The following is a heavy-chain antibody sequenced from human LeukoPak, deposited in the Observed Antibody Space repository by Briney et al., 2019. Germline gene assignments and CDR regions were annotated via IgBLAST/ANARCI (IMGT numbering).Heavy chain of an antibody. CDR2: IYYSGST. CDR3: ASGSAVAAAGDY. CDR1: GGSIRSNY. D-gene: IGHD6-13*01. V-gene: IGHV4-59*01. Sequence: SETLSLTCTVSGGSIRSNYWDWIRQPPGKGLEWIGYIYYSGSTNYNPSLKSRVTISVDTSKNQFSLRLSSVTAADTAVYYCASGSAVAAAGDYWGQGTLVTVSS. J-gene: IGHJ4*02.